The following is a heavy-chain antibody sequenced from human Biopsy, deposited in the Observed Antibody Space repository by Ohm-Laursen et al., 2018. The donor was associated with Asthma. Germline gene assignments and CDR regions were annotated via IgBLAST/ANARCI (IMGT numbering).Heavy chain of an antibody. CDR3: TTGIDY. V-gene: IGHV3-30-3*01. CDR2: ISYDGTNK. Sequence: SLRLSCAASGFIFSNYALHWVRQAPGKGLEWVAVISYDGTNKYYADSAKGRFTISRDRSKNTLYLQMNSLKTEDTAVYYCTTGIDYWGQGTLVTVSS. J-gene: IGHJ4*02. CDR1: GFIFSNYA.